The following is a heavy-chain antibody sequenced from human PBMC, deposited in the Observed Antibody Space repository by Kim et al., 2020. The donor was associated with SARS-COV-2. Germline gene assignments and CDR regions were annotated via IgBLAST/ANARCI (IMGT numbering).Heavy chain of an antibody. D-gene: IGHD6-19*01. V-gene: IGHV4-61*01. CDR3: VRGASGWAGFFDY. CDR2: VSYSGTT. CDR1: GGSINSGTFY. J-gene: IGHJ4*02. Sequence: SETLSLTCTVSGGSINSGTFYWNWIRQTPGRGLEWIGQVSYSGTTKYNPSLASRVSISADTSKDQFSLRLNFVTAADTGVYFCVRGASGWAGFFDYWGQG.